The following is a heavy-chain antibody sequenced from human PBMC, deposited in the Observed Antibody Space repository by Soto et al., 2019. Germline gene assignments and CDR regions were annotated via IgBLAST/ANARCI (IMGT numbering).Heavy chain of an antibody. J-gene: IGHJ3*02. CDR3: ATYPTTRVTRDAFNI. Sequence: PGGSRRLSCAASGFTFSDHYMDWVRQAPGKGLEWVGRSRNKANSYTTECAASVKGRFTISRDDSKSSLYLQINSLKTEPTAVYYCATYPTTRVTRDAFNIWGQGSMV. CDR2: SRNKANSYTT. CDR1: GFTFSDHY. D-gene: IGHD1-1*01. V-gene: IGHV3-72*01.